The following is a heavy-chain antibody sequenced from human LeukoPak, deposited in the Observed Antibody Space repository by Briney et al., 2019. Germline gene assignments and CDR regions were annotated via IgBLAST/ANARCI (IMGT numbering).Heavy chain of an antibody. D-gene: IGHD6-19*01. CDR3: AGYAVAVMCYYGMDV. J-gene: IGHJ6*02. Sequence: PGGPLRLSCAASGFTFSSYEMNWVRQAPGKGLEWFSYIIISGSTIYYADSVKGRFTISRDNAKNPVYLQMYPVRAEDAAVYYCAGYAVAVMCYYGMDVWGQGTTVTVSS. V-gene: IGHV3-48*03. CDR1: GFTFSSYE. CDR2: IIISGSTI.